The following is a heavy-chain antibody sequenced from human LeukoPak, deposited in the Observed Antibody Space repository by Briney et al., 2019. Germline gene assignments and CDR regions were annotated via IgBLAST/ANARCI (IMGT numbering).Heavy chain of an antibody. V-gene: IGHV3-73*01. D-gene: IGHD1-7*01. J-gene: IGHJ6*02. Sequence: AGGSLTLSCAASGFTFSGSDMHWVRQASGKGLEWVGRIRSKANSYATAYAASVKGRFTISRDDSKNKAYLQMNSLKTEDTAVYYCTRAGTYYYGMDVWGQGTTVTVSS. CDR2: IRSKANSYAT. CDR3: TRAGTYYYGMDV. CDR1: GFTFSGSD.